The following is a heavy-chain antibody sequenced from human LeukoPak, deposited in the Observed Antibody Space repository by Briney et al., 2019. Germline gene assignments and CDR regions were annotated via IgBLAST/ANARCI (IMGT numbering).Heavy chain of an antibody. V-gene: IGHV4-4*07. J-gene: IGHJ3*02. CDR1: GGSISSYY. CDR3: ARLAFGELFVAFDI. D-gene: IGHD3-10*01. Sequence: SETLSLTCTVSGGSISSYYWSWIRQPAGKGLEWIGRIYTSGSTNYNPSLKSRVTISVDTSKNQFSLKLSSVTAADTAVYYCARLAFGELFVAFDIWGQGTMVTVSS. CDR2: IYTSGST.